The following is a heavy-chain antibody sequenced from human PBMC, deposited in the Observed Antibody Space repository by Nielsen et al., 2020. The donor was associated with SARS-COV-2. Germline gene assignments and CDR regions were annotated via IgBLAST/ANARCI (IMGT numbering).Heavy chain of an antibody. Sequence: GESLKISCAASGFTFSDHYMDWVRQAPGKGLEWVGRTRNKANSYTTEYAASVKGRFTISRDDSKNSLYLQMNSLKTEDTAVYYCARDGDGYFDYWGQGTLVTVSS. V-gene: IGHV3-72*01. CDR1: GFTFSDHY. CDR3: ARDGDGYFDY. J-gene: IGHJ4*02. CDR2: TRNKANSYTT.